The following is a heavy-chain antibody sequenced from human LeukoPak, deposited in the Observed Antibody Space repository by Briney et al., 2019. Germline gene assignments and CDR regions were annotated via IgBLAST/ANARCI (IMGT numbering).Heavy chain of an antibody. V-gene: IGHV1-2*02. J-gene: IGHJ3*02. D-gene: IGHD1-26*01. Sequence: GASVKVSCKASGYTFTGYYMHWVRQAPGQGLEWMGWINPNSGGTNSAQKFQGRVTMTRDTSISTAYMELSRLRSDDTAMYYCARGSYSGYYYNLPPDIWGQGTMVTVSS. CDR1: GYTFTGYY. CDR2: INPNSGGT. CDR3: ARGSYSGYYYNLPPDI.